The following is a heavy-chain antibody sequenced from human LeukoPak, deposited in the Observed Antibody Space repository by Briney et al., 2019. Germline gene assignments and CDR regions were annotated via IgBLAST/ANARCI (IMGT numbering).Heavy chain of an antibody. CDR1: GYTFTSYY. V-gene: IGHV1-2*02. J-gene: IGHJ5*02. CDR2: INPNSGGT. D-gene: IGHD2-2*01. CDR3: ARDWGQLFFNWFDP. Sequence: ASVKVSCKASGYTFTSYYMHWVRQAPGQGLEWMGWINPNSGGTNYAQKFQGRVTMTRDTSISTAYMELSRLRSDDTAVYYCARDWGQLFFNWFDPWGQGTLVTVSS.